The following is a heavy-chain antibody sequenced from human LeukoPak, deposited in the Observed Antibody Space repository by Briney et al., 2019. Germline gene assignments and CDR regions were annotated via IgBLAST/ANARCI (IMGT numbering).Heavy chain of an antibody. CDR3: TRDQTPYY. Sequence: PGGSLRLSCTASGFTFGDYAMTWARQAPGKGLEWVGFISSEAYGGTPEYAASVKGRFTISRDDSKSIAYLQMNSLKTEDTAVYYCTRDQTPYYWGQGTLVTVSS. CDR2: ISSEAYGGTP. J-gene: IGHJ4*02. V-gene: IGHV3-49*04. CDR1: GFTFGDYA.